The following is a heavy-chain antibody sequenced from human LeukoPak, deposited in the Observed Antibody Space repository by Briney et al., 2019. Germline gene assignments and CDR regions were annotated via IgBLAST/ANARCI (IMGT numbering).Heavy chain of an antibody. CDR2: IYYSGST. CDR1: GGSISSYY. V-gene: IGHV4-59*01. CDR3: ARVPRLWFGELLIERYYYYYCGMDV. D-gene: IGHD3-10*01. J-gene: IGHJ6*02. Sequence: PSETLSLTCTVSGGSISSYYWSWIRQPPGKGLEWIGYIYYSGSTNYNPSLKSRVTISVDTSKNQFSLKLSSVTAADTAVYYCARVPRLWFGELLIERYYYYYCGMDVWGQGTTVTVSS.